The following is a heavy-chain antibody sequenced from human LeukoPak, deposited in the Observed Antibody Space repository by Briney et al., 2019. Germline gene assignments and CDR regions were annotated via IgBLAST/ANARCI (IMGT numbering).Heavy chain of an antibody. CDR2: IIPILGIA. D-gene: IGHD6-13*01. CDR3: ARGASSWYGYYYGMDV. V-gene: IGHV1-69*04. J-gene: IGHJ6*02. CDR1: GGTFSSYA. Sequence: GSSVKVSCKASGGTFSSYAISWVRQAPGQGLEWMGRIIPILGIANYAQKFQGRVTITADKSTSTAYMELSSLRSEDTAVYYCARGASSWYGYYYGMDVWGQGTTVTVSS.